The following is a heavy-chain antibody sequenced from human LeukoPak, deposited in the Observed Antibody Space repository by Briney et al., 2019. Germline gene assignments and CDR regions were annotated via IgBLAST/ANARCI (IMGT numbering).Heavy chain of an antibody. J-gene: IGHJ4*02. CDR3: ARLRYSSGWYPNPFDY. V-gene: IGHV5-51*01. D-gene: IGHD6-19*01. CDR1: GYSFASYW. Sequence: GESLKISCEGSGYSFASYWIGWVRQMPGKGLEWMGIIYPGDSDTRYSPSFQGQVTISADKSISTAYLQWSSLKASDTAMYYCARLRYSSGWYPNPFDYWGQGTLVTVSS. CDR2: IYPGDSDT.